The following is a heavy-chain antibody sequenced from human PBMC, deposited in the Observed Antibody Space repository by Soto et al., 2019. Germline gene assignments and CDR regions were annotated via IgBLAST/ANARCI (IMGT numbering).Heavy chain of an antibody. CDR3: ARPFQSWPGGWYLDL. D-gene: IGHD3-16*01. CDR1: GGTFSSYS. CDR2: IIPIFGTA. V-gene: IGHV1-69*01. J-gene: IGHJ2*01. Sequence: QVQLVQSGAEVKKPGSSVKVSCKASGGTFSSYSINWVRQAPGQGLEWMGGIIPIFGTANYAQQFQGRVTLTADESTSIAHMELSSLRNEDTAVYYCARPFQSWPGGWYLDLWGRGTLVTVSS.